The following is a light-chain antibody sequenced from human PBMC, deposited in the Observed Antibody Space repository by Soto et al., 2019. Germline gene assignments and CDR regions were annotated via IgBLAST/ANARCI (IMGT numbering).Light chain of an antibody. V-gene: IGKV2-30*01. CDR1: QSLLFRDGNTY. Sequence: DVVMTQSPPSLPVTLGQPASISCRSSQSLLFRDGNTYLTWFQQRPGQSPRRLIYKVSKGDSGVTDRFSGSGSDTDFTLIISRVEAEDVGVYYCMQGTHWPYTFGQGTKVEIK. CDR2: KVS. J-gene: IGKJ2*01. CDR3: MQGTHWPYT.